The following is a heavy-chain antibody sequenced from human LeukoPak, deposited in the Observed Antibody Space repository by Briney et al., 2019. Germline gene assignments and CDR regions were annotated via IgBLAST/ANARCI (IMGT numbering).Heavy chain of an antibody. CDR1: GFTFGKYW. D-gene: IGHD3-3*01. Sequence: GGSLRLSCVASGFTFGKYWMSWVRQAPGKGLERVANIKLDGSEKNYVDSVKGRFTISRDNTKNSLYLQMNSLRVEDTAVFYCARDQYDTWSRRGNFDSWGQGTLVIVSS. CDR3: ARDQYDTWSRRGNFDS. J-gene: IGHJ4*02. V-gene: IGHV3-7*03. CDR2: IKLDGSEK.